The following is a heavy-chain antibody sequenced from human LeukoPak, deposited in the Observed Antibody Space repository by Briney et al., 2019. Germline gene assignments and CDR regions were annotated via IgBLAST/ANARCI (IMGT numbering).Heavy chain of an antibody. J-gene: IGHJ4*02. Sequence: ASVKVSCKASGYTFTGYYMHWVRQAPGQGLEWMRWINPNSGGTNYAQKFQGRVTMTRDTSISTAYMELSRLRSDDTAVYYCARSHLQYYDFWSGPYPLFDYWGQGTLVTVSS. D-gene: IGHD3-3*01. CDR2: INPNSGGT. CDR1: GYTFTGYY. V-gene: IGHV1-2*02. CDR3: ARSHLQYYDFWSGPYPLFDY.